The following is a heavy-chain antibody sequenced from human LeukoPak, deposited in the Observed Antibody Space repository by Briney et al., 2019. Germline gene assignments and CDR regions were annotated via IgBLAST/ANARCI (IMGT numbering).Heavy chain of an antibody. D-gene: IGHD5-18*01. Sequence: GGSLRLSCAASGFSVSSNYMSWVRQAPGKGLEWASVIYSGGSTYYADSVKGRFTISRDNSKNTLYLQMNSLRAEDTAVYYCARVIQLWSQYYFDYWGQGTLVTVSS. CDR2: IYSGGST. CDR3: ARVIQLWSQYYFDY. V-gene: IGHV3-53*01. CDR1: GFSVSSNY. J-gene: IGHJ4*02.